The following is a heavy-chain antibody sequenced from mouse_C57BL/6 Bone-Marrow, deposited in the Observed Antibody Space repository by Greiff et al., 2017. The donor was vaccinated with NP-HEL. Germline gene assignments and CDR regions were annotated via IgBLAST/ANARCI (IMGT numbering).Heavy chain of an antibody. CDR3: ARGATVVPFDY. J-gene: IGHJ2*01. V-gene: IGHV1-69*01. D-gene: IGHD1-1*01. CDR2: IDPSDSYT. CDR1: GYTFTSYW. Sequence: VQLQQSGAELVMPGASVKLSCKASGYTFTSYWMHWVKQRPGQGLEWIGEIDPSDSYTNYNQKFKGKSTLTVDKSSSTAYMQLSSLTSEDSAVYYCARGATVVPFDYWGQGTTLTVSS.